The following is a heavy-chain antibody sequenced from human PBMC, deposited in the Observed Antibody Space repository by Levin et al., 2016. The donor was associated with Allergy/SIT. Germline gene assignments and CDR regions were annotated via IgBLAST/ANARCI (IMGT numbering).Heavy chain of an antibody. Sequence: ASVKVSCKASGYTFTSYGISWVRQAPGQGLEWMGWISAYNGNTNYAQKLQGRVTMTTDTSTSTAYMELRSLRSDDTAVYYCARDGYGSGSFRNYYYYYGMDVWGQGTTVTVSS. V-gene: IGHV1-18*01. CDR1: GYTFTSYG. CDR3: ARDGYGSGSFRNYYYYYGMDV. J-gene: IGHJ6*02. CDR2: ISAYNGNT. D-gene: IGHD3-10*01.